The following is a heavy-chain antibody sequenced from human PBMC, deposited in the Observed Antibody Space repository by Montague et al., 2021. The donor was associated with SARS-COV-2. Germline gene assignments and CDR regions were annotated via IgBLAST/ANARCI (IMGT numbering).Heavy chain of an antibody. CDR1: GGSFGGYY. CDR3: ARVAGGYYHDSSAYFDY. D-gene: IGHD3-22*01. Sequence: SETLSLTYAVYGGSFGGYYWSWIRQPPGKGLEWIGEINQSGSTNYNPSLKSRVTLSVDTSKKQFSLKLSSLTAADTAVYYCARVAGGYYHDSSAYFDYWGQGSLVTVSS. CDR2: INQSGST. J-gene: IGHJ4*02. V-gene: IGHV4-34*01.